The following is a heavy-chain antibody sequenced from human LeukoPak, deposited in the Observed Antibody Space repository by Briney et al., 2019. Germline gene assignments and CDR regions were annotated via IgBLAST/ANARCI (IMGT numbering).Heavy chain of an antibody. CDR2: ISGSGGST. J-gene: IGHJ4*02. Sequence: PGGSLRVSCAASGFTFSSYAISWVRQAPGKGLEWVSAISGSGGSTYYADSVKGRYTISRDNSKNTLYLQMNSLRAEDTAVYYCAKDRKLWGYWGQGTLVTVSS. CDR1: GFTFSSYA. D-gene: IGHD5-18*01. CDR3: AKDRKLWGY. V-gene: IGHV3-23*01.